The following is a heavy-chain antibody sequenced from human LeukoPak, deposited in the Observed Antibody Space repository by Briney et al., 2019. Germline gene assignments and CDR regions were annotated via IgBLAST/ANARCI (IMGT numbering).Heavy chain of an antibody. J-gene: IGHJ5*02. V-gene: IGHV1-46*01. CDR2: INPSGGST. CDR1: GCTFTSYY. Sequence: GASVKVSCKASGCTFTSYYMHWVRQAPGQGLEWMGIINPSGGSTSYAQKFQGRVTMTRDTSTSTVYMELSSLRSEDTAVYYCARDRTIFGVVEVIPNWFDPWGQGTLVTVSS. CDR3: ARDRTIFGVVEVIPNWFDP. D-gene: IGHD3-3*01.